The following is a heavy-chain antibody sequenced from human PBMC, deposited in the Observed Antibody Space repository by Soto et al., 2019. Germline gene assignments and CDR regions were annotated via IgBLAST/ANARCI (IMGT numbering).Heavy chain of an antibody. CDR1: GYTFTSYA. Sequence: AASVKVSCKASGYTFTSYAMHWVRQAPGQRLEWMGWINAGNGNTKYSQKFQGRVTITRDTSASTAYMELSSLRSEDTAVYYCARAPSSWYWFDYWGQGTLVTVSS. CDR2: INAGNGNT. V-gene: IGHV1-3*01. D-gene: IGHD6-13*01. CDR3: ARAPSSWYWFDY. J-gene: IGHJ4*02.